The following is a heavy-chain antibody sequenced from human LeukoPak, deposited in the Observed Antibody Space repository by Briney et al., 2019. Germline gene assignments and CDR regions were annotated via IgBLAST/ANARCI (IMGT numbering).Heavy chain of an antibody. CDR1: GGTFSSYA. D-gene: IGHD6-13*01. J-gene: IGHJ2*01. CDR2: IIPIFGTA. Sequence: ASVKVSCKASGGTFSSYAISWVRQAPGQGLEWMGGIIPIFGTANYAQKFQGRVTITADESTSTAYMELSSLRSEDTAVYYCATRVSWDHWYFDLWGRGTLVTVSS. CDR3: ATRVSWDHWYFDL. V-gene: IGHV1-69*13.